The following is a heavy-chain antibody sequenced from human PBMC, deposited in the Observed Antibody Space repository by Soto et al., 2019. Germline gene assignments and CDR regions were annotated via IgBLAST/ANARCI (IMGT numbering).Heavy chain of an antibody. D-gene: IGHD3-9*01. V-gene: IGHV1-69*13. CDR2: IIPIFGTA. Sequence: ASVKVSCKASGGTFSSYAISWVRQAPGQGLEWMGGIIPIFGTANYAQKFQGRVTITADESTSTAYMELSSLRSEDTAVYYCARDHVLRYFDWLPRTYYYYGMDVWGQGTTVTVSS. CDR3: ARDHVLRYFDWLPRTYYYYGMDV. CDR1: GGTFSSYA. J-gene: IGHJ6*02.